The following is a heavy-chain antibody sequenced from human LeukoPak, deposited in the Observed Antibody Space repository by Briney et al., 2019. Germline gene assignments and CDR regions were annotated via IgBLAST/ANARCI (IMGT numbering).Heavy chain of an antibody. CDR1: GFTFSDYY. CDR2: NSSSGSTI. V-gene: IGHV3-11*01. D-gene: IGHD3-22*01. Sequence: GGSLRLSCAASGFTFSDYYMSWIRQAPGKGLEWVSYNSSSGSTIYYADSVKGRFTISRDNAKNSLYLQMNSLRAEDTAVYYCARAYYDSSGYYGGVDYWGQGTLVTVSS. CDR3: ARAYYDSSGYYGGVDY. J-gene: IGHJ4*02.